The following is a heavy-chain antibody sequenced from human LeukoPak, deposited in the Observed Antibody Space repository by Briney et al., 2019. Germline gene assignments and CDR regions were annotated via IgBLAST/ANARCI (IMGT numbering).Heavy chain of an antibody. D-gene: IGHD1-26*01. Sequence: ASVKVSCKASGYTFTSYAMHWVRQAPGQRLEWMGWINAGNGNTKYSQKFQGRVTITRDTSASTAYMELSSLRSEDTAVYYCARKVVGAPGSGPANAFDIWGQGTMVTVSS. CDR2: INAGNGNT. CDR1: GYTFTSYA. CDR3: ARKVVGAPGSGPANAFDI. J-gene: IGHJ3*02. V-gene: IGHV1-3*01.